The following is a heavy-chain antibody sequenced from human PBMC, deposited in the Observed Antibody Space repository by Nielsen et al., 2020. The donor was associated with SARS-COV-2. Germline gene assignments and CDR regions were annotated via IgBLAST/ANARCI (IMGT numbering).Heavy chain of an antibody. CDR2: INHSGST. J-gene: IGHJ6*03. V-gene: IGHV4-34*01. CDR1: DASISTHY. Sequence: SETLSLTCTVPDASISTHYWSWIRQPPGKGLEWIGEINHSGSTNYNPSLKSRVTISVDTSKNQFSLKLSSVTAADTAVYYCARGVAAAAGHRNLVYYYYYYMDVWGKGTTVTVSS. CDR3: ARGVAAAAGHRNLVYYYYYYMDV. D-gene: IGHD6-13*01.